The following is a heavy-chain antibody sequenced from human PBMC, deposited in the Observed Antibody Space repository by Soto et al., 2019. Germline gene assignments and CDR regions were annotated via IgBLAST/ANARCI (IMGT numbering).Heavy chain of an antibody. D-gene: IGHD3-10*01. CDR1: GGTFSSYA. Sequence: SVKVSCKASGGTFSSYAISWVRQAPGQGLEWMGGIIPIFGTANYAQKFQGRVTITADESTSTAYMELSSLRSEDTAVYYCARAHSGSGSYPYFYYGMDVWGQGTTVTVSS. V-gene: IGHV1-69*13. J-gene: IGHJ6*02. CDR2: IIPIFGTA. CDR3: ARAHSGSGSYPYFYYGMDV.